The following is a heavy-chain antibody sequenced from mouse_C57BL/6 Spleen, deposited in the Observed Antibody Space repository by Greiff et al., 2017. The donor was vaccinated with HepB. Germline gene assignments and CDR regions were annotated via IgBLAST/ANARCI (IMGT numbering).Heavy chain of an antibody. D-gene: IGHD1-1*01. CDR2: IDPSDSYT. J-gene: IGHJ2*01. CDR3: ARGDYGSSYGY. V-gene: IGHV1-69*01. Sequence: QVQLQQPGAELVMPGASVKLSCKASGYTFTSYWMHWVKQRPGQGLEWIGEIDPSDSYTNYNQTFKGKSTLTVDKSSSTAYMQLSSLTSEDAAVYYCARGDYGSSYGYWRQGTTLTVSS. CDR1: GYTFTSYW.